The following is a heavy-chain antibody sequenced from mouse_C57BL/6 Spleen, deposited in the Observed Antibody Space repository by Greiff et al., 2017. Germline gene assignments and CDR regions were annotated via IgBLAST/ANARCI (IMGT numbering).Heavy chain of an antibody. CDR1: GYAFTNYL. V-gene: IGHV1-54*01. J-gene: IGHJ1*03. CDR3: ARFEDYYGSSYEWYFDV. Sequence: QVQLQQSGAELVRPGTSVKVSCKASGYAFTNYLIEWVKQRPGQGLEWIRVINPGSGGTNYNEKFKGKATLTADKSSSTAYMQLSSLTSEDSAVYFCARFEDYYGSSYEWYFDVWGTGTTVTVSS. D-gene: IGHD1-1*01. CDR2: INPGSGGT.